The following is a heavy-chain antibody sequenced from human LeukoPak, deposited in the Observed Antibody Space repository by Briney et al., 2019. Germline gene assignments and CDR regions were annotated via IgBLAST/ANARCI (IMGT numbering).Heavy chain of an antibody. CDR1: GFSFSSYW. J-gene: IGHJ4*02. CDR3: ARGQILGAGFDY. V-gene: IGHV3-20*04. Sequence: GGSLRLSCAASGFSFSSYWMHWVRQAPGKGLEWIAGVNWNGDDTGYADSVKGRFTISRDNAKNSLYLQLNSLRAEDTALYYCARGQILGAGFDYWGQGTLVTVSS. D-gene: IGHD1-26*01. CDR2: VNWNGDDT.